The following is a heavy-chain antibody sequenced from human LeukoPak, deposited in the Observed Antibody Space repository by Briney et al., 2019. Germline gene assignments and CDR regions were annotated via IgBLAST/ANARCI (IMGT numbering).Heavy chain of an antibody. Sequence: PGGSLRLSCAASGFTFSSYGMHWARQAPGKGLEWVAVIWYDGSNKYYADSVKGRFTISRDNSKNTLYLQMNSLRAEDTAVYYCARGMCSSTSCYPNDYWGQGTLVTVSS. V-gene: IGHV3-33*01. J-gene: IGHJ4*02. CDR3: ARGMCSSTSCYPNDY. CDR2: IWYDGSNK. CDR1: GFTFSSYG. D-gene: IGHD2-2*01.